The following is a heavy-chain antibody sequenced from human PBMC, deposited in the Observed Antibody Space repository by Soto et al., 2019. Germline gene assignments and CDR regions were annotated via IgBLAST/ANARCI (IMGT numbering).Heavy chain of an antibody. CDR2: IYYSGST. V-gene: IGHV4-59*01. CDR1: GGSISSYY. CDR3: ARGGCSGGSCYFAPNY. Sequence: PSETLSLTCTVSGGSISSYYWSWIRQPPGKGLEWIGYIYYSGSTNYNPSLKSRVTISVDTSKNQFSLKLSSVTAADTAVYYCARGGCSGGSCYFAPNYWGQGTMVTV. D-gene: IGHD2-15*01. J-gene: IGHJ4*02.